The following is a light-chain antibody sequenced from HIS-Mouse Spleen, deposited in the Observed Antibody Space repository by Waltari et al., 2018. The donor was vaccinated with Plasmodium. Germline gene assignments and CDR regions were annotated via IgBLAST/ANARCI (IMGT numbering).Light chain of an antibody. J-gene: IGKJ3*01. CDR2: DAT. CDR3: QQYDNRTPLFT. CDR1: QDISTY. Sequence: DIQMTQSPSSLSASVGDRVTITCQASQDISTYLNWYQQKPGKAPKLLIYDATNLETGVASRFSGSSAGADVTITISSMQPEDVAAYYCQQYDNRTPLFTFGPGTKVDIK. V-gene: IGKV1-33*01.